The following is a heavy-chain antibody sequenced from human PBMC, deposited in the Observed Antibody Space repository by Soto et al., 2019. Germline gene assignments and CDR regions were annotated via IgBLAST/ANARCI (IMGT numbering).Heavy chain of an antibody. Sequence: GGSLRLSCAGSGFTFSNYNMNWVRQAPGKGLEWVSFINPRSSPIYYADSVKGRFTISRDDARNTLYLQMDSLTADDTAVYYCARGCDGACWFNYWGQGTLVTVSS. D-gene: IGHD2-21*02. V-gene: IGHV3-48*01. CDR3: ARGCDGACWFNY. J-gene: IGHJ4*02. CDR2: INPRSSPI. CDR1: GFTFSNYN.